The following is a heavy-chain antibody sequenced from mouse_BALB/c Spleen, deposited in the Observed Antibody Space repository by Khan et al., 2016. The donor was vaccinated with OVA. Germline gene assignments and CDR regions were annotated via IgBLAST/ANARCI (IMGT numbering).Heavy chain of an antibody. V-gene: IGHV1S137*01. D-gene: IGHD2-2*01. Sequence: QIQLVQSGPELVRPGESVKISCKGSGYTFTDYAMHWVQQSHAKSLEWIGVISVYYDDTNYNQKFKGKATMTVDKSSSTAYMELARLTSDDSAIYYCARGGQWLRRGGGNSDYWGQGTTLTVSS. J-gene: IGHJ2*01. CDR2: ISVYYDDT. CDR1: GYTFTDYA. CDR3: ARGGQWLRRGGGNSDY.